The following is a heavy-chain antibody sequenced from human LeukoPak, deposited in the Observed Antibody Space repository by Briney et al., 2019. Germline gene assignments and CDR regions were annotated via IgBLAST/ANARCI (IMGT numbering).Heavy chain of an antibody. D-gene: IGHD3-3*01. CDR1: GFTFSSYA. Sequence: GGSVSLACAASGFTFSSYAMNWVRQAPGKGLDWVSFISASGSTTHYADSVTGRFTISRDNSNNTLYLQINSLRAEDTAAYYCAKGAQYDFWSGYTLENFDVWGKGTLVTVSS. CDR2: ISASGSTT. J-gene: IGHJ4*02. CDR3: AKGAQYDFWSGYTLENFDV. V-gene: IGHV3-23*01.